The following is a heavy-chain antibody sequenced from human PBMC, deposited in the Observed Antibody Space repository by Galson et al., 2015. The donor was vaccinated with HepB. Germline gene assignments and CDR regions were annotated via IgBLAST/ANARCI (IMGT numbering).Heavy chain of an antibody. Sequence: SLRLSCAASGFTFSNHAMSWVRQAAGKGLEVVSEISDRGDDTVYADSVKGRFTISRDDPTNTLYLQMNSLRVEDTAVYYCARELGRYSYGRLDYWGQGTLVTVSS. V-gene: IGHV3-23*01. CDR2: ISDRGDDT. CDR1: GFTFSNHA. D-gene: IGHD5-18*01. J-gene: IGHJ4*02. CDR3: ARELGRYSYGRLDY.